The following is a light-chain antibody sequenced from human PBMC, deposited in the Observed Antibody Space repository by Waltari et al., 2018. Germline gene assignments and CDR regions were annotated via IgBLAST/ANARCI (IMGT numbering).Light chain of an antibody. J-gene: IGLJ2*01. V-gene: IGLV3-1*01. CDR2: QDS. CDR3: QAWDSSTGEV. Sequence: SYELTQPPSVSVSPGQTASITCSGDKLGDKYACWYQQKPGQSPVLVIYQDSKRPSGFPERFSASNPGNTATLTISGTQAMDEADYYCQAWDSSTGEVFGGGTKLTVL. CDR1: KLGDKY.